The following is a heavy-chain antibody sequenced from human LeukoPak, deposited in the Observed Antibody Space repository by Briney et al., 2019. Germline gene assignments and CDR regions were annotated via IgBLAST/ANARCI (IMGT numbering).Heavy chain of an antibody. Sequence: GGTLRLSCAGSGITFSTYWMHWVRQAPEKGLVWVSRINSEGSTITYAASVKGRFTISRDNAKNTLFLQMNSLRAEDTAVYYCARISSDSISYYDHWGQGTLVTVSS. D-gene: IGHD3-22*01. CDR2: INSEGSTI. J-gene: IGHJ4*02. CDR1: GITFSTYW. V-gene: IGHV3-74*03. CDR3: ARISSDSISYYDH.